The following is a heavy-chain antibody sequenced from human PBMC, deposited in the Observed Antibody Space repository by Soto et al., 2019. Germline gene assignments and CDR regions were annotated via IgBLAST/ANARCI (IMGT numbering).Heavy chain of an antibody. V-gene: IGHV1-18*01. D-gene: IGHD3-10*01. J-gene: IGHJ6*03. CDR2: ISAYNGNT. Sequence: ASVKVSCKASGYTFTSYGISWVRQAPGQGLEWMGWISAYNGNTNYAQKLQGRVTMTTDTSTSTAYMELRSLRSDDTAVYYCARVFVGFGELFYYYMDVWGKGTTVTVSS. CDR3: ARVFVGFGELFYYYMDV. CDR1: GYTFTSYG.